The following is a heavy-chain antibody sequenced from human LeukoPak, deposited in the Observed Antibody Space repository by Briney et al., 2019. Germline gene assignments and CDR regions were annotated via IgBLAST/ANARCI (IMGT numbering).Heavy chain of an antibody. CDR2: IQSSGTT. J-gene: IGHJ6*03. V-gene: IGHV4-4*09. Sequence: PSETLSLTCTVSGDSISGYSWSWIRQSPEKGLEWIGLIQSSGTTKYNPSLKGRVTISVDTSKTQLSLKVTSVTAADTAVYYCARRVTSKAVRPNIYQYMDVWGKGTTVTVS. D-gene: IGHD6-19*01. CDR1: GDSISGYS. CDR3: ARRVTSKAVRPNIYQYMDV.